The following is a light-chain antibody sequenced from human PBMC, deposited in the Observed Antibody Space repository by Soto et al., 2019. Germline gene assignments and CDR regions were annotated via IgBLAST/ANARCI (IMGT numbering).Light chain of an antibody. CDR1: QSVSSN. V-gene: IGKV3-15*01. CDR2: GAS. J-gene: IGKJ1*01. CDR3: QQYNNWPRT. Sequence: EIVMSHSPATLSVSPGERATLSCRASQSVSSNLAWYQQKPGQAPRLLIYGASTRATGIPARFSGSGSGTEFTLTICSLQSEDFAVYYCQQYNNWPRTFGQGAKVDIK.